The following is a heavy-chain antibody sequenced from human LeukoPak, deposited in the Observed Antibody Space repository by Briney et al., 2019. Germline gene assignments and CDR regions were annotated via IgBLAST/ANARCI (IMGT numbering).Heavy chain of an antibody. V-gene: IGHV1-2*02. CDR2: INPNSGGT. CDR3: ARDRRYSGSYLDAFDI. J-gene: IGHJ3*02. CDR1: GYTFTGYY. D-gene: IGHD1-26*01. Sequence: ASVKVSCKASGYTFTGYYMHWVRQAPGQGLEWMGWINPNSGGTNYAQKFQGRVTMTRDTSISTAYMELSRLRSDDTAVYYCARDRRYSGSYLDAFDIWGQGTMVTVSS.